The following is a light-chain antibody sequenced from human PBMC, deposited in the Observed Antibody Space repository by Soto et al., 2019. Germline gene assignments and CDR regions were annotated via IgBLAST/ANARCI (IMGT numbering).Light chain of an antibody. CDR1: QTVYSSL. J-gene: IGKJ5*01. CDR3: QQYGNAPIT. CDR2: GAS. Sequence: ETVLTQSPGTLSLSPGERATLSCRAAQTVYSSLLAWYQQKPGQAPRLLIYGASSRATGIPDRFSGSGSGTDFTLTISRVEHEDFAVYHCQQYGNAPITFGQGTRLEIK. V-gene: IGKV3-20*01.